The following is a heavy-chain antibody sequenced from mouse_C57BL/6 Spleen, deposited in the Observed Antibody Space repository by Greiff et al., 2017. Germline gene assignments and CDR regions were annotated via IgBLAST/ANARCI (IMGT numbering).Heavy chain of an antibody. CDR2: IWSGGST. Sequence: QVQLQQSGPGLVQPSQSLSITCTVSGFSLTSSGVHWVRQSPGKGLEWLGVIWSGGSTAYNAAFISRLSISKDNSKSQVFFKMNSLQADDTAIYYCARNPLYGSSYYFDYWGQGTTLTVSS. D-gene: IGHD1-1*01. CDR1: GFSLTSSG. V-gene: IGHV2-2*01. J-gene: IGHJ2*01. CDR3: ARNPLYGSSYYFDY.